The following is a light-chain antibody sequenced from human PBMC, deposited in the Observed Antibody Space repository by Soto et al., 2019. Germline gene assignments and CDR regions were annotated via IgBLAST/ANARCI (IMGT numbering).Light chain of an antibody. V-gene: IGKV3D-20*02. CDR2: DAS. CDR1: QSVSSSY. J-gene: IGKJ4*01. Sequence: EIVLTHSPGTLSLSPCERATLSFSASQSVSSSYLAWYQQKPGQAPRLLIYDASNRATGIPARFSGSGSGTDFTLTISSLEPEDFAVYFCQQRAGWPPTFGGGTKVDIK. CDR3: QQRAGWPPT.